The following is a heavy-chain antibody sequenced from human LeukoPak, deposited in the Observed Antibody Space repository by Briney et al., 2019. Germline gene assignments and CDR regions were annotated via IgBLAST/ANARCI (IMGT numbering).Heavy chain of an antibody. CDR1: GYTFTSYY. Sequence: ASVKVSCNASGYTFTSYYMHWVRQAPGEGREWMGIINPSGGSTTYEQKYQVKCTMTRDTSTNTVYMELSRLISEDTTVYYCARGGCGRYHFDIWGQGTMVTVSS. D-gene: IGHD1-26*01. J-gene: IGHJ3*02. CDR2: INPSGGST. V-gene: IGHV1-46*01. CDR3: ARGGCGRYHFDI.